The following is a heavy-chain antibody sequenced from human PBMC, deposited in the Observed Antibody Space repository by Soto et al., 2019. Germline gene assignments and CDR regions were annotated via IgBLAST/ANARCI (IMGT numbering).Heavy chain of an antibody. J-gene: IGHJ4*02. D-gene: IGHD6-6*01. CDR1: GFTFSSYN. Sequence: QVQLVESGGGVVPPGGSLRVSCVASGFTFSSYNMHWVRQAPGEGLEWVAVISFDGANTFYADSVKGRFTISRDISRDTLYLQMSSLRDEDTAIYYCAKEEGSSSYFDYWGQGTLVTVSS. CDR2: ISFDGANT. CDR3: AKEEGSSSYFDY. V-gene: IGHV3-30-3*01.